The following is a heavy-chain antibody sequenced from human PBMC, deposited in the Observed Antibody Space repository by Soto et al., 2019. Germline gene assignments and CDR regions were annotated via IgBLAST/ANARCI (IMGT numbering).Heavy chain of an antibody. CDR3: ARGRTLAKAYYYYAMDV. D-gene: IGHD3-3*02. J-gene: IGHJ6*02. V-gene: IGHV3-11*01. CDR1: GFSFSDYY. CDR2: IRSSGTTI. Sequence: GSLRLSCAASGFSFSDYYMTWVRQAPGKGLEWVSYIRSSGTTIYYADSVKGRFTISRDNAKNSLYLQMNGLRAEETAIYYCARGRTLAKAYYYYAMDVWGQGTTVTVSS.